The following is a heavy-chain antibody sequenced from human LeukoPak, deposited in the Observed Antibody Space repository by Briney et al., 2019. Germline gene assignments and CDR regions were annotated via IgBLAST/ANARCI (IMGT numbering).Heavy chain of an antibody. V-gene: IGHV1-46*01. CDR3: ARALYYYDSRSYDDFDY. CDR1: GYSLTRYY. J-gene: IGHJ4*02. D-gene: IGHD3-22*01. CDR2: MNPSGTST. Sequence: EASVKDSCKASGYSLTRYYMHWVRQAPGQGLEWMGIMNPSGTSTNYAQKFQGRVIMTGDTSTSTVYMELRSLRSDDTAVYYCARALYYYDSRSYDDFDYWGQGTLVTVSS.